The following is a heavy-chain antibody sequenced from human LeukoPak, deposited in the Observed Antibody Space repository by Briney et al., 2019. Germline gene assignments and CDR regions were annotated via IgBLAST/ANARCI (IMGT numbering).Heavy chain of an antibody. CDR2: IYTSGST. V-gene: IGHV4-4*07. D-gene: IGHD2-2*02. CDR1: GGSISSYY. J-gene: IGHJ3*02. Sequence: SETLSLTCTGSGGSISSYYWSWLRQPAGKGLEWIGRIYTSGSTNYNPSLKSRVTMSVDTSKNQFSLKLSSVTAADTAVYYCARERLGYCSSTSCYTDAFDIWGQGTMVTVSS. CDR3: ARERLGYCSSTSCYTDAFDI.